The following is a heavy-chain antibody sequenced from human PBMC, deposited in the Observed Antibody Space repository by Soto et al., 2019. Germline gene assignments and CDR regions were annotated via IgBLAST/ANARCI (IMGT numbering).Heavy chain of an antibody. D-gene: IGHD2-8*01. CDR1: GGSTGSLAYY. CDR3: ARQSVMNWFDP. CDR2: IDYSGSI. J-gene: IGHJ5*02. V-gene: IGHV4-39*01. Sequence: QLQLQESGPGLVEPSETLSLTCTVSGGSTGSLAYYWAWIRQPPGRGLEWIGSIDYSGSIYHNPSLKIRVTMSLDTSTNHFSLNMTSVTAADTAIYYCARQSVMNWFDPWGQGTLVTVAS.